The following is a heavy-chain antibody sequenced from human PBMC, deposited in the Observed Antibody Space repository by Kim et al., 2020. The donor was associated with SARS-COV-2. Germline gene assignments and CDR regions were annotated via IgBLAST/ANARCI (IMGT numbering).Heavy chain of an antibody. V-gene: IGHV4-59*01. Sequence: YNPPLKSRVTISVDTSKTPFSLKLSSVTAADTAVYYCARVTSGSYDAFDIWGQGTMVTVSS. J-gene: IGHJ3*02. D-gene: IGHD1-26*01. CDR3: ARVTSGSYDAFDI.